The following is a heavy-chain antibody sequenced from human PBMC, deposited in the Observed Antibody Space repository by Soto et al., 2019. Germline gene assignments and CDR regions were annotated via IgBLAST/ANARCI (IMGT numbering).Heavy chain of an antibody. CDR2: ISSDGREE. CDR3: ARGGSFRIFGLSRY. J-gene: IGHJ4*01. Sequence: QVQLVESGGGVVQPGRSLRLSCVTSGFTFRINAMHWVRQAPGKGLEWVASISSDGREEFYADSVTAQCTIARDHAKNTIDLETSSLRREDTAVYYCARGGSFRIFGLSRYWG. CDR1: GFTFRINA. V-gene: IGHV3-30*03. D-gene: IGHD3-3*01.